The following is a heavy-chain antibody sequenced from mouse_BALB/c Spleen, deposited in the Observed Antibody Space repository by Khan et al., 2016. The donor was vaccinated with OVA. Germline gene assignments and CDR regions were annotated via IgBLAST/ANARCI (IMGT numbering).Heavy chain of an antibody. V-gene: IGHV3-2*02. CDR3: AREYGSSYLFFDY. J-gene: IGHJ2*01. CDR1: GYSITSDYA. D-gene: IGHD1-1*01. CDR2: ITYSGST. Sequence: QLEESGPGLVKPSQSLSLTCTVTGYSITSDYAWNWIRQFPGNKLEWMAYITYSGSTGYNPSLKGRISITRDTSKNQFFLQLNSVTTEDTATYYCAREYGSSYLFFDYWGQGTTLTVSS.